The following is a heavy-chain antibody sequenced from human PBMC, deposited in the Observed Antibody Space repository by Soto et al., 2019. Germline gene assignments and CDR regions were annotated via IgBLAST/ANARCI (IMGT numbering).Heavy chain of an antibody. CDR3: ATGAAWIQPFEY. CDR2: VYYTGTT. V-gene: IGHV4-31*03. J-gene: IGHJ4*02. Sequence: QVQLQESGPGLVKPSQTLSLTCTVSGGSVNSGGYYWSWIRQHPGKGLEWIGYVYYTGTTYYNPSLESRVTISVDTSKNHFSLNLSSVTDADTAVYYCATGAAWIQPFEYWGQGTLVTVSS. CDR1: GGSVNSGGYY. D-gene: IGHD5-18*01.